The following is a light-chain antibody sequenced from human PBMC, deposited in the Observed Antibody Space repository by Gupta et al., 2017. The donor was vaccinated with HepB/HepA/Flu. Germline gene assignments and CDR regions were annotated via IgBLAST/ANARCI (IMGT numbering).Light chain of an antibody. CDR1: QSIRNY. CDR3: QQSLKTPIT. J-gene: IGKJ5*01. V-gene: IGKV1-39*01. Sequence: DIQMTQSPSSLSASVGDRVTITCRASQSIRNYLNWYQHKPGKAPKLLIYSASTLQNEVPSRFSGSGSGTEFTLTISRLQPEDFAAYYCQQSLKTPITFGQGTRLEIK. CDR2: SAS.